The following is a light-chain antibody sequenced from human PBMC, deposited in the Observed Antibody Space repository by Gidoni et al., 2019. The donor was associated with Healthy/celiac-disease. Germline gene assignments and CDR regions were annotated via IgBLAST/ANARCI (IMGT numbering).Light chain of an antibody. CDR1: SPNIWAGYD. CDR2: GNS. Sequence: QSVLTQPPSVSGAPGQRVTISCTGSSPNIWAGYDGHWYQQHPGTAPKLLIYGNSNRPSGVPDRFSGSKSGTSASLAITGLQAEDEADYYCQSYDSSLSGVVFGGGTKLTVL. V-gene: IGLV1-40*01. J-gene: IGLJ2*01. CDR3: QSYDSSLSGVV.